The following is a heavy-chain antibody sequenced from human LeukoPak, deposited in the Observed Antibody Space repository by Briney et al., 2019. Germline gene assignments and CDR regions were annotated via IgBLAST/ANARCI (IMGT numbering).Heavy chain of an antibody. J-gene: IGHJ4*02. CDR1: GFTFKEYG. D-gene: IGHD6-19*01. CDR3: TKGDGGWYPIDY. Sequence: GGSLRLSCAASGFTFKEYGMSWVRQAPGKGLEWVSTINENARNTHYADSVQGRFTISRDNSKNTLLLQMNSLRADDTALYYCTKGDGGWYPIDYWGQGTLVFVSS. CDR2: INENARNT. V-gene: IGHV3-23*01.